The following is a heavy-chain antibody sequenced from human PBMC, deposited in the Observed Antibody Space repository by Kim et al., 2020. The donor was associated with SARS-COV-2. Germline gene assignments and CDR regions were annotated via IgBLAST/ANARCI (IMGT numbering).Heavy chain of an antibody. CDR3: ARSRITGPSAPGY. CDR1: GGSFSGYY. CDR2: INHSGST. J-gene: IGHJ4*02. Sequence: SETLSLTCAVYGGSFSGYYWSWIRQPPGKGLEWIGEINHSGSTNYNPSLKSRVTISVDTSKNQFSLKLISVTAADTAVYYCARSRITGPSAPGYWGQGTLVTVSS. V-gene: IGHV4-34*01. D-gene: IGHD1-20*01.